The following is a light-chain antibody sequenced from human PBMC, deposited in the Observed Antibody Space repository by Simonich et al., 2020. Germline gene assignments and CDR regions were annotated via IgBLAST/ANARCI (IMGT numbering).Light chain of an antibody. J-gene: IGLJ3*02. Sequence: QSALTQPASVSGSPGQSITISCTGTSSDVGGYNYVSWYQQHPGKAPNLMIYDVSNRPAGVSNRCSGAKSGNTASLTISGLQAEDEADYYCSSYTSSSTLEDWVFGGGTKLTVL. V-gene: IGLV2-14*03. CDR1: SSDVGGYNY. CDR3: SSYTSSSTLEDWV. CDR2: DVS.